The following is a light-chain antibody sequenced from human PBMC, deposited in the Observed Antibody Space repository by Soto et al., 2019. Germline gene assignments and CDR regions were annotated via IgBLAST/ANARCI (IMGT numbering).Light chain of an antibody. Sequence: EIVLTQSPGTLSLSPGERATLSCRASQSVSSRYVAWYQQKPGQAPSLLIYGASSRDSGVPVRFSGRGSGTEFTLTISSLEPDDFAPYYCQQYSAYAFTFGQGTKVDIK. CDR3: QQYSAYAFT. V-gene: IGKV3-20*01. CDR2: GAS. J-gene: IGKJ1*01. CDR1: QSVSSRY.